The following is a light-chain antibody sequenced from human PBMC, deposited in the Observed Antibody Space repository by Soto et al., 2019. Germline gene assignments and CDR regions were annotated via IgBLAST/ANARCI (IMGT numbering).Light chain of an antibody. V-gene: IGKV1-17*01. CDR3: PQLNTYQGK. CDR1: QVITND. CDR2: AAS. Sequence: DIQMTQSPSSLSASVGDRLTITCRASQVITNDLGWYQQKPGKAPKRLIYAASTLQSGVPSRFSGSGSGTEFTLTISSLQPDDVATYYCPQLNTYQGKLGQGTKV. J-gene: IGKJ1*01.